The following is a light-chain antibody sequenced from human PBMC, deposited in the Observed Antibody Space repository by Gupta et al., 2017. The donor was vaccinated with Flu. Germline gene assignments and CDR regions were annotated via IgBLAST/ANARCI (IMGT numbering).Light chain of an antibody. CDR3: GSFTTSSTLCV. J-gene: IGLJ3*02. Sequence: KLMIYDGTDRPSGVSDRFSGSKSGNTASLTISGLRAEDEADYYCGSFTTSSTLCVFGGGTKLTVL. CDR2: DGT. V-gene: IGLV2-14*03.